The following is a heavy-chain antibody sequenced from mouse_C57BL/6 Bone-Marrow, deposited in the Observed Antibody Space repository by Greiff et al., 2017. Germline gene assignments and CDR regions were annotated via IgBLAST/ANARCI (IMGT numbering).Heavy chain of an antibody. V-gene: IGHV1-64*01. CDR2: MHPNGGSP. D-gene: IGHD2-4*01. CDR3: ARSYDYDDYTMDY. Sequence: VQLQQPGAELVKPGASVKLSCKASGYTFTNYWMHWVQQRPGQGLEWIGMMHPNGGSPDYNEKFKSEATLSVDKSSRTAYMELSSLTSEDSAVYYCARSYDYDDYTMDYGGQGTSVTVSS. CDR1: GYTFTNYW. J-gene: IGHJ4*01.